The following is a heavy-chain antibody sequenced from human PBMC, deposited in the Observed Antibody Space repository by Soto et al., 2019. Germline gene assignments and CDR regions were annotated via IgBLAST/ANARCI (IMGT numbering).Heavy chain of an antibody. D-gene: IGHD1-26*01. J-gene: IGHJ4*02. Sequence: GGSLRLSCAASGFTFSSYGMSWVRQAPGKGLEWVAVIRYDGSNKYYADSVKGRFTISRDNSKSTLYLQMNSLRAEDTAVYYCAREGGANTFDYWGQGTLVTVSS. CDR2: IRYDGSNK. CDR3: AREGGANTFDY. V-gene: IGHV3-33*08. CDR1: GFTFSSYG.